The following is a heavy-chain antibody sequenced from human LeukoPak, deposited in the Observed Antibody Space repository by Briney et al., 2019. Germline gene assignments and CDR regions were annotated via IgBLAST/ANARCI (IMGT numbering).Heavy chain of an antibody. V-gene: IGHV3-23*01. CDR3: AKDLEASSSFLFDY. Sequence: GGSLRLSCAASGFTFSSYAMSWVRRAPGKGLEWVSAISGSGGSTYYADSVKGRFTISRDNSKNTLYLQMNSLRAEDTAVYYCAKDLEASSSFLFDYWGQGTLVTVSS. D-gene: IGHD6-6*01. CDR2: ISGSGGST. CDR1: GFTFSSYA. J-gene: IGHJ4*02.